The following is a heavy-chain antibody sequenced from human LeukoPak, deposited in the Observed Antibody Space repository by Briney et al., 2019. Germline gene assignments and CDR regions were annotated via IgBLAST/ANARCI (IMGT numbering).Heavy chain of an antibody. Sequence: GRSLRLSCAASGFTFSSYGMHWVRQAPGKGLEWVAVISYDGSNKYYADSVKGRFTISRDNSKNTLYLQMNSLRAEDTAVYYCAKQREGISWSPDYWGQGTLVTVSS. J-gene: IGHJ4*02. CDR3: AKQREGISWSPDY. CDR2: ISYDGSNK. V-gene: IGHV3-30*18. D-gene: IGHD6-13*01. CDR1: GFTFSSYG.